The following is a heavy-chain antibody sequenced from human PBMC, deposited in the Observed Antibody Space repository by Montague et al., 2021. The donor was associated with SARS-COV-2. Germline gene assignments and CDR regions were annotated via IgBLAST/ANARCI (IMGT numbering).Heavy chain of an antibody. V-gene: IGHV4-61*02. J-gene: IGHJ4*02. CDR3: ARFGSGTLEFDL. CDR1: GASISTGIYY. CDR2: IRTTGXT. Sequence: TLFLTCTVSGASISTGIYYWSWIRQPAGKGLEWIGRIRTTGXTXYXXXXESRVFMSVDTSTNQFSLSLTSVTAADTAVYFCARFGSGTLEFDLWGQGTLVTVSS. D-gene: IGHD1-26*01.